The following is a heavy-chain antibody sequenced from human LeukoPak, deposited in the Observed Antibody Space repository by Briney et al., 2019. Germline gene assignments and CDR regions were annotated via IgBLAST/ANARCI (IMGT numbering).Heavy chain of an antibody. CDR1: GCTFTNYW. Sequence: GESLKISCKGSGCTFTNYWIGWVRQMPGKGLEFMGIIYPGDSDTRYSPSFQGQVTISVDKSINTAYLQWSSLKASDSAMYYCARAGYSNRWDGVDYWGRGTLVTVSS. J-gene: IGHJ4*02. CDR3: ARAGYSNRWDGVDY. D-gene: IGHD2/OR15-2a*01. V-gene: IGHV5-51*01. CDR2: IYPGDSDT.